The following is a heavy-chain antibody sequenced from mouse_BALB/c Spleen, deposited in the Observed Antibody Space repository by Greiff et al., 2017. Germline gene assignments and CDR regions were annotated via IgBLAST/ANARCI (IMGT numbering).Heavy chain of an antibody. J-gene: IGHJ2*01. Sequence: VQLQQSGAELAKPGASVKMSCKASGYTFTSYWMHWVKQRPGQGLEWIGYINPSTGYTEYNQKFKDKATLTADKSSSTAYMQLSSLTSEDSAVYYCARWTTTASYFDYWGQGTTLTVSS. D-gene: IGHD1-2*01. CDR2: INPSTGYT. CDR1: GYTFTSYW. CDR3: ARWTTTASYFDY. V-gene: IGHV1-7*01.